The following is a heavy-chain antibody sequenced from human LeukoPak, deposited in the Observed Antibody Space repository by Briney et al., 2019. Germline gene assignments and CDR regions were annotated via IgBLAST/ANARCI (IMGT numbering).Heavy chain of an antibody. V-gene: IGHV1-8*01. CDR1: GYTFTSYD. CDR2: MNPNSGNT. CDR3: ARLPGSGWYIDY. D-gene: IGHD6-19*01. Sequence: ASVKVSCKASGYTFTSYDINWVRQATGQGLEWMGWMNPNSGNTGYAQKFQGRVTMTRNTSISTAYMELSSLRSEDTAVYYCARLPGSGWYIDYWGQGTLVTVSS. J-gene: IGHJ4*02.